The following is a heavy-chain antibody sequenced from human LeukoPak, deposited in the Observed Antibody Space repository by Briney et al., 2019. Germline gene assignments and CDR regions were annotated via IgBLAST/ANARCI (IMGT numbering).Heavy chain of an antibody. D-gene: IGHD6-13*01. J-gene: IGHJ4*02. V-gene: IGHV3-49*04. CDR2: IRSKDYGGTT. Sequence: GGSLRLSCTASGFSFGDYAMSWVRQAPGKGLEGVGFIRSKDYGGTTEYAASVKGRFTIARDDSKSIAYLQMNSLKTEDTAVYYCTRDSSSWYPYGDYWGQGTLVTVSS. CDR1: GFSFGDYA. CDR3: TRDSSSWYPYGDY.